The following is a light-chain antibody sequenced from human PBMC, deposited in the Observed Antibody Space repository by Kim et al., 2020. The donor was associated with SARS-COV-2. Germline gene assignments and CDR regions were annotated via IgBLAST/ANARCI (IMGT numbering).Light chain of an antibody. CDR3: QQLKSYPFT. CDR2: AAS. V-gene: IGKV1-9*01. Sequence: ASVGDRVTITCRASQGISSYLAWYQQKPGKAPKLLIYAASTLQSGVPSRFSGSGSGTDLSLTISSLQPEDFATYYCQQLKSYPFTFGGGTKVDIK. CDR1: QGISSY. J-gene: IGKJ4*01.